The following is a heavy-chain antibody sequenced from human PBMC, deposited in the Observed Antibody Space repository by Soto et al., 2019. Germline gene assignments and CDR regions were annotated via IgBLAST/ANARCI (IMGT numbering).Heavy chain of an antibody. CDR1: GYTFSNYG. D-gene: IGHD1-7*01. V-gene: IGHV1-18*01. Sequence: ASVKVSCKSSGYTFSNYGIAWVRQAPGQGPEWMGWISGNNGNTNYAQKLQDRVTMTTDTSTCTAYMELRSLRSDDTAVYYCARRGRYNWNYEAYWGQGTLVTVSS. J-gene: IGHJ4*02. CDR2: ISGNNGNT. CDR3: ARRGRYNWNYEAY.